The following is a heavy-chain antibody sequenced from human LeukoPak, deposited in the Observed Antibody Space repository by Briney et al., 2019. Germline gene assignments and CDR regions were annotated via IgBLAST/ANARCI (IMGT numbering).Heavy chain of an antibody. CDR1: GGSFTDYY. CDR3: ARAGRGTSSRALDY. V-gene: IGHV4-34*01. D-gene: IGHD1-1*01. J-gene: IGHJ4*02. Sequence: PSETLSLTCAISGGSFTDYYWSWIRQPPGKGLEWIGDINDSGSTNSSPSLKSRVVISLDTSKSQLSLKLRPVTAADTATYFCARAGRGTSSRALDYWGQGTLVTVSS. CDR2: INDSGST.